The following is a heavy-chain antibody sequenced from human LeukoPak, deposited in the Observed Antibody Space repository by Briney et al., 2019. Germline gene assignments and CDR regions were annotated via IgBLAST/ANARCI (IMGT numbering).Heavy chain of an antibody. D-gene: IGHD3-10*01. CDR1: GESITAYY. V-gene: IGHV4-34*01. Sequence: SETLSLTCAVYGESITAYYWTWIRQPPGKRLEWIGEVRHSGSTNYNPSLRSRVTMSVDMSKNQFSLKLNSVTAADTAVYYCAGATATGTGRAFHYWAQGNLVPVSS. CDR2: VRHSGST. J-gene: IGHJ4*02. CDR3: AGATATGTGRAFHY.